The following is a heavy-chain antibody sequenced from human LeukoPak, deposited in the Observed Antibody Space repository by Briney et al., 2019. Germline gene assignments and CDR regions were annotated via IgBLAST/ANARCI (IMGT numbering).Heavy chain of an antibody. CDR1: GITLMSYT. J-gene: IGHJ6*02. CDR3: ASEPGLNRGPVYAMDV. D-gene: IGHD1-14*01. Sequence: GGSLRLSCSASGITLMSYTGHWVRRAPGKGLEWLTLVLDDTDFAYYADSLRGRFIISRDTSKNVVYLQMNSLRPEDTAIYYCASEPGLNRGPVYAMDVWGQGTTVTVSS. CDR2: VLDDTDFA. V-gene: IGHV3-30-3*01.